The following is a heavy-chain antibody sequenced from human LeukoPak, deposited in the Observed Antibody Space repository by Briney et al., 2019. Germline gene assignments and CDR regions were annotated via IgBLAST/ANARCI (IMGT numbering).Heavy chain of an antibody. D-gene: IGHD1-20*01. V-gene: IGHV3-15*01. J-gene: IGHJ6*02. CDR3: TTAGISGTRWYYNGMDV. CDR1: GFSFNNAY. Sequence: GGSLRLSYGASGFSFNNAYMSWVRQAPGKGPEWVGLIRSKIDGETIEYAAPVKDRFVISRDDSKNTVYLQMTSLKIEDTAVYYCTTAGISGTRWYYNGMDVWGQGTTVTVSS. CDR2: IRSKIDGETI.